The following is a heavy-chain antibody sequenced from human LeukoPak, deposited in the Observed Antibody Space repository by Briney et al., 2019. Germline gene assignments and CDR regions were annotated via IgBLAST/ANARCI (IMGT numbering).Heavy chain of an antibody. D-gene: IGHD4-17*01. J-gene: IGHJ4*02. CDR1: GYTFARYS. CDR3: ARVGRLDYGDYLAH. V-gene: IGHV7-4-1*02. CDR2: INTNTGSP. Sequence: ASVKVSCKTSGYTFARYSIHWVRQAPGRGLEWMGWINTNTGSPTYAQAFAGRFVFSLDTSVTTAYLQISSLRSADTAVYYCARVGRLDYGDYLAHWGPGNRITVSS.